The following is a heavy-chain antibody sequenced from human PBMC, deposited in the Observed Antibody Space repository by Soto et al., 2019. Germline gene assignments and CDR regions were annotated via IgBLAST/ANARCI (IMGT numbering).Heavy chain of an antibody. Sequence: QVQLQESGPGLVKPSETLSLTYTVSGGSISSYYWSWIRQPPGNGLEWIGYIYYSGSTNYNPSLKSRVTISVDTSKNQFSLKLSSVTAADTAVYYCARTNYDFWSGYENWFDPWGQGTLVTVSS. V-gene: IGHV4-59*01. CDR1: GGSISSYY. CDR3: ARTNYDFWSGYENWFDP. D-gene: IGHD3-3*01. J-gene: IGHJ5*02. CDR2: IYYSGST.